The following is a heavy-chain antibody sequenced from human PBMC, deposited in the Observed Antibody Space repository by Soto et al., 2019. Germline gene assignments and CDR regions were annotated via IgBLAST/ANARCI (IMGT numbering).Heavy chain of an antibody. CDR3: ARDGLEAGGMDV. CDR1: GGTFSSYA. J-gene: IGHJ6*02. CDR2: IIPIFGTA. Sequence: GASVKVSCKASGGTFSSYAISWVRQAPGQGLEWMGGIIPIFGTANYAQKFQGRVTITADESTSTAYMELSSLRSEDTAVYYCARDGLEAGGMDVWGQGTTVTVSS. V-gene: IGHV1-69*13.